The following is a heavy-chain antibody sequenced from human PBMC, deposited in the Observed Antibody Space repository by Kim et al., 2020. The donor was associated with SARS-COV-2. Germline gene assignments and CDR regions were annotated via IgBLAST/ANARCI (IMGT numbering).Heavy chain of an antibody. D-gene: IGHD6-6*01. Sequence: SETLSLTCTVSGGSISSGGYYWSWIRQHPGKGLEWIGYIYYSGSTYYNPSLKSRVTISVDTSKNQFSLKLSSVTAADTAVYYCARGRAAGPVQYYFDYWGQGTLVTVSS. J-gene: IGHJ4*02. V-gene: IGHV4-31*03. CDR1: GGSISSGGYY. CDR3: ARGRAAGPVQYYFDY. CDR2: IYYSGST.